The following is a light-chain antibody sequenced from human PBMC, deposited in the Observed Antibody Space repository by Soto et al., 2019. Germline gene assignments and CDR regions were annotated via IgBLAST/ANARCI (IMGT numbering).Light chain of an antibody. J-gene: IGKJ3*01. CDR1: QSVSSY. Sequence: EIVLTQSPATLSLSPGERATLSCRASQSVSSYLAWYQQKPGQAPRLLIYDASNRATGIPARFSGSGSGTDFTLTISTLEPEVFAVYYCQQRSHWPPTFGPGTKVDIK. V-gene: IGKV3-11*01. CDR3: QQRSHWPPT. CDR2: DAS.